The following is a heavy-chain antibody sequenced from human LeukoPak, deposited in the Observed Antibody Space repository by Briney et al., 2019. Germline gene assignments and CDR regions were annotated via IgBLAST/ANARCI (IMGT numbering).Heavy chain of an antibody. Sequence: PSETLSLTCTVSGGSISSSSYFWGWIRQPPGKGLEWIGSIYYSGSTYYNPSLKSRVTISVDMSKNQFSMKLSSVTAADTAVYYCASALWFGELELDPWGQGTLVTVSS. D-gene: IGHD3-10*01. J-gene: IGHJ5*02. CDR1: GGSISSSSYF. CDR3: ASALWFGELELDP. CDR2: IYYSGST. V-gene: IGHV4-39*01.